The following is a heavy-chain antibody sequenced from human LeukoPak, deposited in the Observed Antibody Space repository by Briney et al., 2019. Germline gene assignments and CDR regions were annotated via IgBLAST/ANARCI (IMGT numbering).Heavy chain of an antibody. CDR2: IYYSGST. J-gene: IGHJ6*02. Sequence: SETLSLTYTVSGGSISSGGYYWSWIRQHPGKGLEWIGYIYYSGSTYYNPSLKSRVTISVDTSKNQFSLKLSSVTAADTAVYYCARLVITEILGMDVWGQGTTVTVSS. CDR3: ARLVITEILGMDV. D-gene: IGHD3-22*01. CDR1: GGSISSGGYY. V-gene: IGHV4-31*03.